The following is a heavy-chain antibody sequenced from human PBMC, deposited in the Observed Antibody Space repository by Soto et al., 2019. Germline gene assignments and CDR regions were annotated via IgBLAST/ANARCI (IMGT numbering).Heavy chain of an antibody. CDR2: IYYLGST. J-gene: IGHJ4*02. D-gene: IGHD3-10*01. V-gene: IGHV4-59*01. CDR1: GGSMSEYF. Sequence: PSETLSLTCSVSGGSMSEYFWSWIRQSPGKGLEWIGYIYYLGSTDYNPSLKSRVTISVDTSKRQFSLRLTSVTAADTAVYYCARDGYDGSGSPYPAYWGQGTQGTVSA. CDR3: ARDGYDGSGSPYPAY.